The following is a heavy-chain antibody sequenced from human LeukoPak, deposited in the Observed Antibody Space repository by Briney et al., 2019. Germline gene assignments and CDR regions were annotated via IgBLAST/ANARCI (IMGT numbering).Heavy chain of an antibody. J-gene: IGHJ1*01. CDR3: ASGTYYYDSGGYYEYFQQ. V-gene: IGHV1-69*04. CDR1: GGTFNNYA. CDR2: IIPMLEIA. Sequence: SVKVSCTASGGTFNNYAVSWVRQAPGQGPEWMGRIIPMLEIANYAQNFQGRVTITADKSTSTVYMELSSLRSEDAAVYYCASGTYYYDSGGYYEYFQQWGQGTLVTVSS. D-gene: IGHD3-22*01.